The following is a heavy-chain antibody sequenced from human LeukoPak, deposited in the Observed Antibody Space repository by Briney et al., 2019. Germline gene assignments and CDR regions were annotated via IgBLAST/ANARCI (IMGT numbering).Heavy chain of an antibody. CDR2: INHSGST. Sequence: PSETLSLTCAVYGGSFSGYYWSWIRQPPGKGLEWIGEINHSGSTNYNPSLKSRVTISVDTSKNQFSLKLSSVTAADTAVYYCARGLGYYSGLPFYWGQGTLVTVSS. V-gene: IGHV4-34*01. J-gene: IGHJ4*02. D-gene: IGHD1-26*01. CDR3: ARGLGYYSGLPFY. CDR1: GGSFSGYY.